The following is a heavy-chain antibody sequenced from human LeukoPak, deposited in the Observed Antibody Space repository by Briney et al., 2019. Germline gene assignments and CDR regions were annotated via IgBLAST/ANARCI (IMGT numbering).Heavy chain of an antibody. V-gene: IGHV3-53*01. CDR2: IFSGGST. J-gene: IGHJ4*02. CDR3: ARGFSSSWYGYFDY. Sequence: GRSLRLSCAASGFTVSSNYMSWVRQAPGKGLEWVSVIFSGGSTYYADSVKGRFTISRDNSKNTLYLQMNNLRAEDTAVYYCARGFSSSWYGYFDYWGQGTLVTVSS. CDR1: GFTVSSNY. D-gene: IGHD6-13*01.